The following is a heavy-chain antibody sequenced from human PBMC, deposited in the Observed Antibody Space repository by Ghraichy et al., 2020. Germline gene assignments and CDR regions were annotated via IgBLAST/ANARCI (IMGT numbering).Heavy chain of an antibody. V-gene: IGHV4-59*01. CDR1: GGSISSYY. J-gene: IGHJ5*02. CDR3: ARALSSHYARGGFFDP. D-gene: IGHD3-10*02. Sequence: SQTLSLTCTVSGGSISSYYWSWIRQPPGKGLEWIGYIYYSGSTNYNPSLKSRVTISVDTSKNQFSLKLSSVTAADTAVYYCARALSSHYARGGFFDPWGQGTLVTVSS. CDR2: IYYSGST.